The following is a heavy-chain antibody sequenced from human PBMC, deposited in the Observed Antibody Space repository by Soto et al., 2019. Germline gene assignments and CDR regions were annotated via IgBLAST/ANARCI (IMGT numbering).Heavy chain of an antibody. CDR1: GGSISSYY. Sequence: SETLSLTCTVSGGSISSYYWSWIRQPPGKGLEWIGYIYYSGSTNYNPSLKSRVTISVDTSKNQFSLKLSSVTAADTAVYYCARAYYDFWSGYLVGQGFQPPYYYGMDVWGQGTTDTVSS. CDR3: ARAYYDFWSGYLVGQGFQPPYYYGMDV. CDR2: IYYSGST. D-gene: IGHD3-3*01. J-gene: IGHJ6*02. V-gene: IGHV4-59*08.